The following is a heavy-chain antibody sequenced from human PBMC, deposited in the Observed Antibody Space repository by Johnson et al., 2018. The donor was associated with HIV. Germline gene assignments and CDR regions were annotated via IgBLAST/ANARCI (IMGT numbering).Heavy chain of an antibody. CDR3: ARDHWDWVGATDAFDI. CDR2: IYSGGST. D-gene: IGHD1-26*01. Sequence: VQLVESGGGLVQPGGSLRLSCAASGFTVSSNYMRWVRQAPGKGLEWVSVIYSGGSTYYADSVKGRFTISRDNSKNKLYLQMNSLRAEDTAVYYCARDHWDWVGATDAFDIWGQGTMVTVSS. J-gene: IGHJ3*02. V-gene: IGHV3-66*01. CDR1: GFTVSSNY.